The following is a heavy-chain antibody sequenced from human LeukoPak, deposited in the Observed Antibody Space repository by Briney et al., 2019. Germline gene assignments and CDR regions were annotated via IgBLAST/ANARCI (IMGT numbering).Heavy chain of an antibody. CDR1: GFTFSSYG. J-gene: IGHJ4*02. CDR3: AKEEKRTYGYSSHTYYFDY. V-gene: IGHV3-30*18. CDR2: ISYDGSNK. Sequence: GRSLRLSCAASGFTFSSYGMHWVRQAPGKGLEWVAVISYDGSNKYYADSVKGRFTISRDNSKNTLYLQMNSLRAEDTAVYYCAKEEKRTYGYSSHTYYFDYWGQGTLVTVSS. D-gene: IGHD6-19*01.